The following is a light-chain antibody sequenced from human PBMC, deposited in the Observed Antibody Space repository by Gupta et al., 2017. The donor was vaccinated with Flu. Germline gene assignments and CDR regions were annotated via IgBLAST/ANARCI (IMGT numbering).Light chain of an antibody. Sequence: DSQMTQSPSSLSASVGDRVTITCRASQSISIYLNWYQQKPGKAPKLLIYAASSLQSGVPSRFSGSGSGTDFTLTISSLQPEDFATYYCQQSDSTPYIFGQGTKLEIK. V-gene: IGKV1-39*01. CDR2: AAS. CDR1: QSISIY. J-gene: IGKJ2*01. CDR3: QQSDSTPYI.